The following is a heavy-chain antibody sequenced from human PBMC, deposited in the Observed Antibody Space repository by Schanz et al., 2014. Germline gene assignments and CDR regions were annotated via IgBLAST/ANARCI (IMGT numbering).Heavy chain of an antibody. D-gene: IGHD1-26*01. CDR3: AGDWASGRYYSDY. CDR1: GSTFSSYG. Sequence: QVQLVESGGGVVQPGGSLRLSCAASGSTFSSYGMHWVRQAPGKGLEWVALISYDGINKYYADSVKGRFTISRDNSKDTLYLQMNSLRTEDTAVYYCAGDWASGRYYSDYWGQGTMVTVSS. J-gene: IGHJ4*03. V-gene: IGHV3-30*06. CDR2: ISYDGINK.